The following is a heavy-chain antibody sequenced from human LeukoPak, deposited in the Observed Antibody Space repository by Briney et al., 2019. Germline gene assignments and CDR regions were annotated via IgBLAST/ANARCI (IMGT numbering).Heavy chain of an antibody. CDR1: GGSISSYY. J-gene: IGHJ5*02. Sequence: SETLSLTCTVSGGSISSYYWSWIRQPPGKGLEWIGYIYYSGSTNYNPSLKSRVTISVDTSKNQFSLKLSSVTAADTAVYYCARARVPAAIPDLPFDPWGQGTLVTVSS. CDR2: IYYSGST. CDR3: ARARVPAAIPDLPFDP. D-gene: IGHD2-2*02. V-gene: IGHV4-59*01.